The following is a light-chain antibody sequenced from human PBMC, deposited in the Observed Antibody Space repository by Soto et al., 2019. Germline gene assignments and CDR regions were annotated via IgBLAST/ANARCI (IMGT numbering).Light chain of an antibody. CDR1: QSIRSY. CDR2: AAS. J-gene: IGKJ1*01. Sequence: IQLTQSPSSLSASVGDRVTITCRASQSIRSYLNWYQQKPGKAPKLLIYAASSLQTGVSSRFSGSGSGTDFTLTISSLQPEDFATYYCQQSYSTPQTFGQGTKVDIK. CDR3: QQSYSTPQT. V-gene: IGKV1-39*01.